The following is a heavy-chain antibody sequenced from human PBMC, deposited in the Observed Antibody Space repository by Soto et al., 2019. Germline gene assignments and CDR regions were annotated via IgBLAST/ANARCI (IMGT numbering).Heavy chain of an antibody. J-gene: IGHJ4*02. Sequence: QITLKESGPTLMKPTQTLTLTCTFSGFSLSTSGVGVGWIRQPPGQALEWLALIYWDDDKRYSPSLKTRLIITKDTSKNQVVLTMTNMDPVDTATYYCARLSYSSGWFRFDYWGQGTLITVSS. CDR3: ARLSYSSGWFRFDY. V-gene: IGHV2-5*02. D-gene: IGHD6-19*01. CDR1: GFSLSTSGVG. CDR2: IYWDDDK.